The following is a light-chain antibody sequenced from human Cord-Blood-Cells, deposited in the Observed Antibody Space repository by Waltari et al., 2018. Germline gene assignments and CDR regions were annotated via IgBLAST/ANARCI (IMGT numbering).Light chain of an antibody. CDR2: WAS. CDR1: QSVLYSSNNKNY. Sequence: DIVMTQPPDSLAVSLGERATINCKSSQSVLYSSNNKNYLAWYQQKPGQPPKLLIYWASTRESGVPGRFSGSGSGTDFTLTISSLQAEDVAVYYCQQYYSTPYTFGQGTKLEIK. V-gene: IGKV4-1*01. J-gene: IGKJ2*01. CDR3: QQYYSTPYT.